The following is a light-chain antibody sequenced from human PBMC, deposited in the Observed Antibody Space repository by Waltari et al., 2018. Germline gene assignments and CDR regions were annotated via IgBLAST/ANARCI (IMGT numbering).Light chain of an antibody. V-gene: IGLV3-21*02. CDR3: QVWDSSSDPWA. J-gene: IGLJ2*01. CDR1: NIESKN. Sequence: SYVLTQPPSVSVAPEQTARITCGGNNIESKNVHWYQQNPGQAPVLVVYDDSARPPGSSERFSGSNSGNTATLTISRVEAGDEADDYCQVWDSSSDPWAFGGGTKLTVL. CDR2: DDS.